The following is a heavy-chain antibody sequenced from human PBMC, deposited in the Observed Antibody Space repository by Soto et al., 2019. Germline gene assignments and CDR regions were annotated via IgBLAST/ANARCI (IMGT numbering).Heavy chain of an antibody. CDR3: ARDHYYGSGPGRVWFDH. Sequence: QVQLVQSGAEVKTPGSSVKVSCKASGGTFSSYAISWVRQAPGQGLEWMGGIIPIFGTANYAQKFQGRVTITADESTSTAYMELSSLRSEDTAVYYCARDHYYGSGPGRVWFDHWGQGTLVTVSS. CDR2: IIPIFGTA. V-gene: IGHV1-69*01. J-gene: IGHJ5*02. CDR1: GGTFSSYA. D-gene: IGHD3-10*01.